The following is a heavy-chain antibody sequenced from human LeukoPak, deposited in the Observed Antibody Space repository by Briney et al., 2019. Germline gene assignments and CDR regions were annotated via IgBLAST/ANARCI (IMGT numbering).Heavy chain of an antibody. Sequence: ASVKVSCKASGYTFTSYAMHWVRQAPGQRHEWMGWINAGNGNTKYSQKFQGRVTITRDTSASTAYMELSSLRSEDTAVYYCARGLLDWLLRQIDYWGQGTLVTVSS. V-gene: IGHV1-3*01. CDR3: ARGLLDWLLRQIDY. D-gene: IGHD3-9*01. J-gene: IGHJ4*02. CDR2: INAGNGNT. CDR1: GYTFTSYA.